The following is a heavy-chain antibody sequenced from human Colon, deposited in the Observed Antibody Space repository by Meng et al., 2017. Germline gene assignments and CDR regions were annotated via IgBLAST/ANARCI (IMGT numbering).Heavy chain of an antibody. Sequence: EPLVHSDAGGKKPVSSVKVYCKTCGGSFNTYVINWVRQAPKQGLEWRGGIIPMFPKTNYAQKFEGRLTITADESTSTAYMELSSLRSEDTAVYYCTRGLATIPHFDYWGQGTLVTVSS. CDR2: IIPMFPKT. D-gene: IGHD5-24*01. J-gene: IGHJ4*02. CDR3: TRGLATIPHFDY. V-gene: IGHV1-69*01. CDR1: GGSFNTYV.